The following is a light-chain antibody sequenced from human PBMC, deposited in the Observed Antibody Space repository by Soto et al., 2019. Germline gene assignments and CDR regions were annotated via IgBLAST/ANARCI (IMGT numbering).Light chain of an antibody. V-gene: IGLV2-14*01. CDR2: EVS. CDR3: TSYSSSNTFDVV. J-gene: IGLJ2*01. CDR1: TSDVGGYDF. Sequence: QSALTQPASVSGSPGQSITISCTGTTSDVGGYDFVSWYQQHPGKAPKLIIYEVSNRPSGVSNRFSASKSGNTASLTISGLQAEDEADYFCTSYSSSNTFDVVFGGGTKLTVL.